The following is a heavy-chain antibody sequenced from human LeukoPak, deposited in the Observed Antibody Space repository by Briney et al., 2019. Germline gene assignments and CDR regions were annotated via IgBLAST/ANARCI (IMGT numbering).Heavy chain of an antibody. Sequence: GESLKISCKGSGYSFISYWIAWVRQMPGKGLEWMGIIYPGDSDTRYSPSFQGQVTISADKSISTAYLQWSSLKASDTAMYYCARRGYSDYDFWFDPWGQGTLDTVSS. J-gene: IGHJ5*02. D-gene: IGHD5-12*01. CDR3: ARRGYSDYDFWFDP. V-gene: IGHV5-51*01. CDR1: GYSFISYW. CDR2: IYPGDSDT.